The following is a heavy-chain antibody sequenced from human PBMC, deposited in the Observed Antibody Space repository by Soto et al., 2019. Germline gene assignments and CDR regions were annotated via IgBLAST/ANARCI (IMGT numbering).Heavy chain of an antibody. CDR2: ISSSSSTI. J-gene: IGHJ4*02. Sequence: PGGSLRLSCAASGFTFSSYSMNWVRQAPGKGLEWVSYISSSSSTIYYADSVKGRFTISRDNAKNSLYLQMNSLRDEDTAVYYCARTPNAPDYYDSSGYYYGYFDYWGQGTLVTVSS. CDR3: ARTPNAPDYYDSSGYYYGYFDY. CDR1: GFTFSSYS. V-gene: IGHV3-48*02. D-gene: IGHD3-22*01.